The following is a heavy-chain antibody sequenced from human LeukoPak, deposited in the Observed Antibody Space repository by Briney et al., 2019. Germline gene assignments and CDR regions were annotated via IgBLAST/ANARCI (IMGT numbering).Heavy chain of an antibody. CDR3: ARATSNWNYLGGYYYYMDV. V-gene: IGHV4-59*08. D-gene: IGHD1-7*01. J-gene: IGHJ6*03. CDR1: GGSISSYY. CDR2: IYYSGST. Sequence: SETLSLTCTVSGGSISSYYWSWIRQPPGKGLEWIGYIYYSGSTNYNPSLKSRVTISVDTSKNQFSLKLRSVTAADTAVYYCARATSNWNYLGGYYYYMDVWGKGTTVTVSS.